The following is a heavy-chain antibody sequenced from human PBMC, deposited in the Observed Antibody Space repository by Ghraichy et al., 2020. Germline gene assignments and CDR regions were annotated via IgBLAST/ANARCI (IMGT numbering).Heavy chain of an antibody. V-gene: IGHV1-46*01. CDR1: GYTFTSYY. CDR2: INPSGGST. J-gene: IGHJ6*02. CDR3: AREEVGYCSSTSCSPLYYYYGMDV. Sequence: ASVKVSCKASGYTFTSYYMHWVRQAPGQGLEWMGIINPSGGSTSYAQKFQGRVTMTRDTSTSTVYMELSSLRSEDTAVYYCAREEVGYCSSTSCSPLYYYYGMDVWGQGTTVTVSS. D-gene: IGHD2-2*01.